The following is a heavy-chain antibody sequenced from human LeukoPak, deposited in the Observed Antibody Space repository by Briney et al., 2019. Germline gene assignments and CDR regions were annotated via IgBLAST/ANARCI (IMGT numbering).Heavy chain of an antibody. Sequence: ASVKVSCKASGYTFTSYGISWWRQAPGQGLGGRGWISAYNGNTNYAQKFQGRVTMTEDTSTDTAYMELSSLRPEDTAVYYCATAPRQWLVLSVGQTFDYWGQGTLVTVSS. J-gene: IGHJ4*02. CDR2: ISAYNGNT. V-gene: IGHV1-18*01. D-gene: IGHD6-19*01. CDR3: ATAPRQWLVLSVGQTFDY. CDR1: GYTFTSYG.